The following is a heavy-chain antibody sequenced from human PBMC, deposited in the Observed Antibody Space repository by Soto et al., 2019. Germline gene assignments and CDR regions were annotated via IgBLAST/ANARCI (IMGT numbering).Heavy chain of an antibody. V-gene: IGHV3-33*01. CDR3: AREVHCSSGICYRGWFDP. CDR2: IWYDGSNQ. D-gene: IGHD2-2*02. J-gene: IGHJ5*02. CDR1: GFTFSTYG. Sequence: QVQLVESGGGVVQPGRSLRLSCAASGFTFSTYGMHWVRQAPGKGLEWVAAIWYDGSNQYYGDSVKGRFTISRDNSKNTLYLQMNSLRAEDTAVYYCAREVHCSSGICYRGWFDPWGQGTLVTVSS.